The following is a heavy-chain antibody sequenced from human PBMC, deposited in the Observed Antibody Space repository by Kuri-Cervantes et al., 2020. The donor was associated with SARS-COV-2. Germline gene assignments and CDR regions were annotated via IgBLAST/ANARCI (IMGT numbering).Heavy chain of an antibody. V-gene: IGHV3-30*02. CDR1: GFTLSSYG. J-gene: IGHJ4*02. D-gene: IGHD6-13*01. Sequence: GESLKISCAASGFTLSSYGMHWVRQAPGKGLEWVAFIRYDGSNKCYADSVKGRFTISRDNSKNTLYLQMNSLRAEDTAVYYCAKDRKQIAAAGLDYWGQGTLVTVSS. CDR2: IRYDGSNK. CDR3: AKDRKQIAAAGLDY.